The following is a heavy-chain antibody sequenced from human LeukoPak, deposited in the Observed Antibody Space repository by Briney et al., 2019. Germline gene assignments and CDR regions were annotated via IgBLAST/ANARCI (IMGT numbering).Heavy chain of an antibody. Sequence: ASVRVSCKVSGYTLTELSMHWVRQAPGQGLEWMGWINPNSGGTNYAQKFQGRVTMTRDTSISTAYMELSRLRSDDTAVYYCARGLRYFDWLLEHNWFDPWGQGTLVTVSS. V-gene: IGHV1-2*02. D-gene: IGHD3-9*01. CDR2: INPNSGGT. J-gene: IGHJ5*02. CDR1: GYTLTELS. CDR3: ARGLRYFDWLLEHNWFDP.